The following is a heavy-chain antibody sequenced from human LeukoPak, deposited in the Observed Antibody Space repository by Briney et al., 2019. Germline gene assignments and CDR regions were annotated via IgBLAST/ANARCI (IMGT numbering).Heavy chain of an antibody. CDR3: AKGHYGYSSSWYSSDY. D-gene: IGHD6-13*01. Sequence: PGRSLRLSCAASGFTFSSYGMHWVRQAPGKGLEWVAVISYDGSNKYYADSVKGRFTISRDNSKNTLYLQMNSLRAEDTAVYYCAKGHYGYSSSWYSSDYWGQGTLVTASS. J-gene: IGHJ4*02. CDR1: GFTFSSYG. V-gene: IGHV3-30*18. CDR2: ISYDGSNK.